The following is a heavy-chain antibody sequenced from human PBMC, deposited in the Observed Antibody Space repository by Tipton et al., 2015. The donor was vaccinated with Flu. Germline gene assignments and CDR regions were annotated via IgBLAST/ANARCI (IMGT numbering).Heavy chain of an antibody. Sequence: QSGPEVKKPGASVKVSCKASGYTFTSYDINWVRQATGQGLEWMGWMNPNSGNTGYAQKFQGRVTMTRNTSISTAYMELSSLRSEDTAVYYCARPQLRFLGKARALGYYYMDVWGKGTTVTVSS. V-gene: IGHV1-8*01. CDR2: MNPNSGNT. CDR3: ARPQLRFLGKARALGYYYMDV. D-gene: IGHD3-3*01. J-gene: IGHJ6*03. CDR1: GYTFTSYD.